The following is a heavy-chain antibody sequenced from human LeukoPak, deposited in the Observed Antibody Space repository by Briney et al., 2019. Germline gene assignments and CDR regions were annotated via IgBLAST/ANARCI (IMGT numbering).Heavy chain of an antibody. CDR3: ARDTCTNGICYKSY. J-gene: IGHJ4*02. CDR1: GFTFSSYG. D-gene: IGHD2-8*01. Sequence: PGGSLRLSCAASGFTFSSYGMSWVRQAPGKGLEWVSAIGGRDGSTYYADSMKGRFTVSRDNAKNSLYLQMTSLRDEDTAVYYCARDTCTNGICYKSYWGQGTLVTVSS. V-gene: IGHV3-23*01. CDR2: IGGRDGST.